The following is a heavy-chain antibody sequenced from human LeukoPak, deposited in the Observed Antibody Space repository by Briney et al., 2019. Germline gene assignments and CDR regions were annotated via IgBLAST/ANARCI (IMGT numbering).Heavy chain of an antibody. CDR3: ARERYSSSPGFDP. D-gene: IGHD6-6*01. Sequence: SETLSLTCTVSGGSIRSYYWGWIRQPPGKGLEWIGSIYHSGSTYYNPSLKSRVTISVDTSKNQFSLKLSSVTAADTAVYYCARERYSSSPGFDPWGQGTLVTVSS. CDR1: GGSIRSYY. J-gene: IGHJ5*02. CDR2: IYHSGST. V-gene: IGHV4-38-2*02.